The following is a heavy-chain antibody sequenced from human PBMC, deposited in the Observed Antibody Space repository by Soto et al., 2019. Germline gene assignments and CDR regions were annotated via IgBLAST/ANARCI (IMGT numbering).Heavy chain of an antibody. J-gene: IGHJ6*02. D-gene: IGHD5-12*01. CDR3: ARGDIVAIFGMEV. V-gene: IGHV1-46*01. Sequence: QVQLVQSGAEVKKPGASVKVSCKASGYTFTSYYMHWVRQAPGQGLEWMGIINPSGGSTTYAQKFQGRVTMTRDTSTSTVYMELSSLRSEDKAVYYSARGDIVAIFGMEVWGQGTTVTVSS. CDR2: INPSGGST. CDR1: GYTFTSYY.